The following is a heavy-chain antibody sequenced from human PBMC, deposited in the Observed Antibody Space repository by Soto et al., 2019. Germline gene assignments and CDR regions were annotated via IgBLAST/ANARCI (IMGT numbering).Heavy chain of an antibody. CDR3: TSHANWEGWFDP. D-gene: IGHD7-27*01. J-gene: IGHJ5*02. CDR2: ISYDGSNT. V-gene: IGHV3-30-3*01. Sequence: QVQLVESGGGVVQPGRSLRLSCAASGFTFSSYPMHWVRQAPGKGLECVAVISYDGSNTYYADSVKGRFTISRDNSKNTLFLQMSSLRPEDTAVYYRTSHANWEGWFDPWGQGTLVTVSS. CDR1: GFTFSSYP.